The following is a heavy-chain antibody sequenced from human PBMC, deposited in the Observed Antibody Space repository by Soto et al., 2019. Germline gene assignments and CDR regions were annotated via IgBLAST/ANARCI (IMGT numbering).Heavy chain of an antibody. CDR1: GYTFTSYG. CDR3: ARDRGVVVVAATEHPFDY. Sequence: QVQLVQSGAEVKKPGASVKVSCKASGYTFTSYGISWVRQAPGQGLEWMGWISAYNGNTNYAQKLQGRVTMTTDTYTSTAYMELRSLRSDDTAVYYCARDRGVVVVAATEHPFDYWGQGTLVTVSS. V-gene: IGHV1-18*01. D-gene: IGHD2-15*01. CDR2: ISAYNGNT. J-gene: IGHJ4*02.